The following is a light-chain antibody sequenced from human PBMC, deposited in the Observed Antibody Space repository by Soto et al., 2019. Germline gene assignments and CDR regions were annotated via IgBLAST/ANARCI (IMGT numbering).Light chain of an antibody. J-gene: IGLJ1*01. CDR3: SSYSISTAYL. Sequence: QCSLTQPASLSGSPGQSITISCTGTISDVGGYDYVSWYQLHPGKAPKLMVFEVSNRPSGVSYRFSGSKSGNTASLTISGLQAEDEADYFCSSYSISTAYLYGTGTKVNVL. CDR2: EVS. V-gene: IGLV2-14*01. CDR1: ISDVGGYDY.